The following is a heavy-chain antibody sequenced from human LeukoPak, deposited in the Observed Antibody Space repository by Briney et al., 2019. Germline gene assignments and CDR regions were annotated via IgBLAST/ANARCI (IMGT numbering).Heavy chain of an antibody. D-gene: IGHD2/OR15-2a*01. J-gene: IGHJ4*02. Sequence: SETLSLTCAVYGGSFSGYYWSWIRQPPGKGLEWIGEINHSGSTNYNPSLKSRVTISVDTSKNQFSLKLSSVTAADTAVYYCGALWTDYWGQGTLVTVSS. CDR1: GGSFSGYY. V-gene: IGHV4-34*01. CDR2: INHSGST. CDR3: GALWTDY.